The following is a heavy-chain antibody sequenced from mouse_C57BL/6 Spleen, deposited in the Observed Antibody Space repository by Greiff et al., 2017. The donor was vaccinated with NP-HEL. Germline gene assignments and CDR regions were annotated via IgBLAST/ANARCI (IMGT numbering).Heavy chain of an antibody. J-gene: IGHJ4*01. CDR1: GYTFTSYW. D-gene: IGHD2-3*01. Sequence: QVQLQQPGAEVVMVKPGASVKLSCKASGYTFTSYWMHWVKQRPGQGLEWIGMIHPNSGSTKYNEKFKSKATLTVDKSSSTAYMQLSSLTSEDSAVYYCARGWLLDAMDYWGQGTSVTVSP. CDR2: IHPNSGST. V-gene: IGHV1-64*01. CDR3: ARGWLLDAMDY.